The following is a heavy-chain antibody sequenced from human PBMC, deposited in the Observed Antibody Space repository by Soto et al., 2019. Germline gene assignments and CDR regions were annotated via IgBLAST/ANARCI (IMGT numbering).Heavy chain of an antibody. D-gene: IGHD5-12*01. J-gene: IGHJ4*02. CDR2: LTASGGNT. CDR3: AKGPGSRGLDY. V-gene: IGHV3-23*01. Sequence: EVQLLQSGGGLVQPGGSLRLSCAASGFTFGAYAMTWVRQVPGKGLEWISTLTASGGNTNHAESVKGRFTVSRDNAKDTLSLEMHSLRAEDTGIYYCAKGPGSRGLDYWGQGTLVTVSS. CDR1: GFTFGAYA.